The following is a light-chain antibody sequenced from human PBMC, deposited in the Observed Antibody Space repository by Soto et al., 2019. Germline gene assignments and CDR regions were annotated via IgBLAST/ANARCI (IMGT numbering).Light chain of an antibody. CDR2: EGF. CDR1: SSDVGSGDV. Sequence: QSALTQPASVSGSPGQSITISCTGTSSDVGSGDVVSWYQHYPGKAPQLIIYEGFKRPSGVSSRFSGSKSGNTASLTISGLQAEDEAEYYCCSHAGRDTYVFGTGTKVTVL. J-gene: IGLJ1*01. CDR3: CSHAGRDTYV. V-gene: IGLV2-23*01.